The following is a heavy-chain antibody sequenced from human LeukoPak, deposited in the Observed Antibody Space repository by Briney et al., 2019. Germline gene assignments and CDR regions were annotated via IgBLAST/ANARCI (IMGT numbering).Heavy chain of an antibody. Sequence: SETLSLTCTVSGGSIGSSSYYWGWIRQPPGKGLEWIGSIYYSGSTYYNPSLKSRVTISIDTSKNQFSLKLNSVTASDTAVYYCARQKPDTTVTMWDPKNFDYWGQGTLVTVSS. V-gene: IGHV4-39*01. J-gene: IGHJ4*02. CDR2: IYYSGST. CDR1: GGSIGSSSYY. CDR3: ARQKPDTTVTMWDPKNFDY. D-gene: IGHD4-17*01.